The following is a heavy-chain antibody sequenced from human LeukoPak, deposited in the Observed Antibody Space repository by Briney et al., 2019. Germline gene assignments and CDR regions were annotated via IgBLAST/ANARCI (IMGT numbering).Heavy chain of an antibody. D-gene: IGHD3-16*01. CDR2: IKEDGSDR. CDR1: GFTSSNYW. V-gene: IGHV3-7*01. Sequence: GGSLRLSCAASGFTSSNYWMSWVRQAPGKGLEWVAAIKEDGSDRYYLDSVEGRFTISRDNAKNSLYLQMNSLRAEDTAIYFCARDTYRFDDYWGQGTLVTVSS. J-gene: IGHJ4*02. CDR3: ARDTYRFDDY.